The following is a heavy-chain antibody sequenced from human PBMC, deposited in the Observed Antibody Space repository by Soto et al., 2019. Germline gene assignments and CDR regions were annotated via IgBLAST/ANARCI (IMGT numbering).Heavy chain of an antibody. CDR1: GFSFSTYE. D-gene: IGHD1-26*01. CDR2: ISKNGIDI. CDR3: APRKYGSFNIGAFDI. Sequence: GPLRLSCAASGFSFSTYEMNWVRQAPGKGLEWVSYISKNGIDIYYADSVKGRFTISRDNANNSLFLQMDSLRPEDTAVYYCAPRKYGSFNIGAFDIWGQGTMVTVSS. J-gene: IGHJ3*02. V-gene: IGHV3-48*03.